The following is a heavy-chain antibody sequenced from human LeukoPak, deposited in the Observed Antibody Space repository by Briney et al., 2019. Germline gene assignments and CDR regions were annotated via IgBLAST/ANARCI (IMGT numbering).Heavy chain of an antibody. V-gene: IGHV1-2*02. Sequence: ASVKVSCKASGYTFTGYYMHWVRQAPGQGLEWMGWINPNSGGTNYAQKFQGRVTMTRDTSISTAYMELSRLRSEDTAVYYCARGRAPSGSYYPDDAFDIWGQGTMVTVSS. CDR1: GYTFTGYY. D-gene: IGHD1-26*01. CDR3: ARGRAPSGSYYPDDAFDI. CDR2: INPNSGGT. J-gene: IGHJ3*02.